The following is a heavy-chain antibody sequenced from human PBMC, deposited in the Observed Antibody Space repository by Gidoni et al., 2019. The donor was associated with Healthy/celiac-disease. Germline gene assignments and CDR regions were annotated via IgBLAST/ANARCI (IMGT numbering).Heavy chain of an antibody. D-gene: IGHD2-21*02. V-gene: IGHV3-30-3*01. CDR1: GFTFRSYA. CDR2: ISYDGSNK. Sequence: QVQLVESGGGVVQPGRSLRLSCAASGFTFRSYAMPWVGQAPGKGLEWVAVISYDGSNKYYADSVKGRFTISRDNSKNTLYLQMNSLRAEDTAVYYCAIPDPYCGGDCYVDYDSSQSYFDYWGQGTLVTVSS. J-gene: IGHJ4*02. CDR3: AIPDPYCGGDCYVDYDSSQSYFDY.